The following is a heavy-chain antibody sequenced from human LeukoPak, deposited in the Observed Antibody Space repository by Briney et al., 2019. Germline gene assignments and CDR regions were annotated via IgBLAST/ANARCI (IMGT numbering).Heavy chain of an antibody. CDR1: GGSFSSHY. Sequence: PSETLSLTCTVSGGSFSSHYWSWIRQPPGKGLEWIGYIYYSGSTNYTPSLKSRVTISLDTSKNQFSLKLSSVTAADTAVYHCVRAVGPVGGYDSPWGQGTLVTVSS. D-gene: IGHD5-12*01. CDR2: IYYSGST. V-gene: IGHV4-59*11. J-gene: IGHJ5*02. CDR3: VRAVGPVGGYDSP.